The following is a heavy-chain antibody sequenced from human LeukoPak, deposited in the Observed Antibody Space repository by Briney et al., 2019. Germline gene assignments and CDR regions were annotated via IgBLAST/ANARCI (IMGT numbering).Heavy chain of an antibody. CDR1: GGSMDTDTYY. D-gene: IGHD3-22*01. CDR3: ARVQNYESSGYIAFDI. CDR2: VYNNGGT. V-gene: IGHV4-61*02. J-gene: IGHJ3*02. Sequence: SETLSLTCIVSGGSMDTDTYYWSWIRQSAEKGLEWIGRVYNNGGTNYNPSLQSRVTMSLDTSKNQFSLQMNSVTAADTAVYYCARVQNYESSGYIAFDIWGQGTMVIVSS.